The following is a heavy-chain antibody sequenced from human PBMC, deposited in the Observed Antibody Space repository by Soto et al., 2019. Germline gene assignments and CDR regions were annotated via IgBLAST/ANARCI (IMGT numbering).Heavy chain of an antibody. V-gene: IGHV1-8*01. CDR1: GYTFTSYD. CDR3: ARGRRGYCSSTSCCMDV. J-gene: IGHJ6*02. Sequence: QVQLVQSGAEVKKPGASVKVSCKASGYTFTSYDINWVRQATGQGLEWMGWMNPNSGNTGYAQKFQGRVNMTRNTSISTAYMELSSLRSEDTAVYYCARGRRGYCSSTSCCMDVWGQGTTVTVSS. D-gene: IGHD2-2*01. CDR2: MNPNSGNT.